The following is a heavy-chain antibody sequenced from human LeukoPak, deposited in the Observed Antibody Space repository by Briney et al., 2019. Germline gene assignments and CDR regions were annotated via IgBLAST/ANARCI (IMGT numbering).Heavy chain of an antibody. J-gene: IGHJ6*03. CDR1: GYTFTSYG. V-gene: IGHV1-18*01. CDR2: ISAYNGNT. D-gene: IGHD3-9*01. Sequence: GASVKVSCKASGYTFTSYGISWVRQAPGQGLEWMGWISAYNGNTNYAQKLQGRVTMTTDTSTSTAYMELSSLRSDDTAVYYCARGPSSIYYYYYCMDVWGKGTTVTVSS. CDR3: ARGPSSIYYYYYCMDV.